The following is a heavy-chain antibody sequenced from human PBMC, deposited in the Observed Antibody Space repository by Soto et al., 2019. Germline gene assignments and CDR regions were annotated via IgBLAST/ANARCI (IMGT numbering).Heavy chain of an antibody. D-gene: IGHD3-3*02. Sequence: QVQLQESGPGLVKPSGTLSLTCAVSGGSISSGDCCWSWVRQSPGKGLEWIGEIYSGGSTTYNPSHKSRVTISAYKSEKQFSLRRSSVTAADTGVYYCARRVCDSIFGSLDSWGQGTLVTVSS. CDR3: ARRVCDSIFGSLDS. V-gene: IGHV4-4*02. J-gene: IGHJ4*02. CDR1: GGSISSGDC. CDR2: IYSGGST.